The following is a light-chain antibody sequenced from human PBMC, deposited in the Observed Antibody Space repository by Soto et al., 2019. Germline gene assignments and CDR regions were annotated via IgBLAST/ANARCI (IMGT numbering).Light chain of an antibody. CDR2: VNSDGSH. V-gene: IGLV4-69*01. J-gene: IGLJ1*01. Sequence: QLVLTQSPSASASLGASVKLTCTLSRGHSNYAIAWHQQQPEKGPRYLMKVNSDGSHRKGDGIPDRFSGSSSGAQRYLTISSLQSEDEADYYCQTWGTGIRVFGTGTKLTVI. CDR1: RGHSNYA. CDR3: QTWGTGIRV.